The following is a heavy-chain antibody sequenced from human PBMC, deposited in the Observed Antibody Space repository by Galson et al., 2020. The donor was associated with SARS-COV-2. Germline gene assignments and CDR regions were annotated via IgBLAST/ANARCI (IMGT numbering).Heavy chain of an antibody. D-gene: IGHD3-10*01. CDR2: INPNSGGT. Sequence: ASVKVSCKASGYTFTGYYMHWVRQAPGQGLEWMGWINPNSGGTNYAQKFQGRVTMTRDTSISTAYMELSRLRSDDTAVYYCARTRLLWFGEPYVYYYYGMDVCGQVTTVTVSS. CDR1: GYTFTGYY. V-gene: IGHV1-2*02. CDR3: ARTRLLWFGEPYVYYYYGMDV. J-gene: IGHJ6*02.